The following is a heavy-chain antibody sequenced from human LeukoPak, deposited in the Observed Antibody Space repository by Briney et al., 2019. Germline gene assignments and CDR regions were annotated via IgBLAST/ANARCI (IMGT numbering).Heavy chain of an antibody. Sequence: GGSLRLSCAASGFTLSSYWMSWVRQAPGKGLEWVANVKQDGSGTYYVDSVKGRFTISRDNAKNSLYLQMSSLRAEDTAVYYCARRFESRGWSLDYWGQGALVTVSS. J-gene: IGHJ4*02. D-gene: IGHD6-19*01. V-gene: IGHV3-7*04. CDR2: VKQDGSGT. CDR3: ARRFESRGWSLDY. CDR1: GFTLSSYW.